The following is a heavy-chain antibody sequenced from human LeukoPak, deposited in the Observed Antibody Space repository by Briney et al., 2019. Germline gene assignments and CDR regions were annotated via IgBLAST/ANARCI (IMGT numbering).Heavy chain of an antibody. V-gene: IGHV3-21*01. CDR1: GFIFSDYT. CDR2: IRSASSYI. CDR3: ARGPTTIGGAGKAYFDY. Sequence: GGSLRLPCEASGFIFSDYTMHWVRQAPGKGLEWVSSIRSASSYILYADSVKGRFTISRDNAKSSLYLQLNSLRGDDTAIYYCARGPTTIGGAGKAYFDYWGQEILVLVSS. J-gene: IGHJ4*02. D-gene: IGHD6-13*01.